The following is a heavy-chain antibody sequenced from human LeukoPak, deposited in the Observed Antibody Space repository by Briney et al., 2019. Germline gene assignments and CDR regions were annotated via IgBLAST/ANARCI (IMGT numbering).Heavy chain of an antibody. CDR3: ARRERRGYSYARGTLDI. Sequence: PGGPLRLSCAASGFTASSNYMSWVRQAPVKGLEWVSLIYSDGSTYYADSVTGRFTISRDNSKNPLYLQTSSLRAADTAVYYCARRERRGYSYARGTLDIWGHGTMVTVSS. V-gene: IGHV3-66*01. CDR1: GFTASSNY. CDR2: IYSDGST. D-gene: IGHD5-18*01. J-gene: IGHJ3*02.